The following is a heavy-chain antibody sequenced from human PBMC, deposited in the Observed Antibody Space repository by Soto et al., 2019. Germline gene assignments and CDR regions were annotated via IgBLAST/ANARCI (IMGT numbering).Heavy chain of an antibody. D-gene: IGHD3-10*01. CDR3: AKDNSWFGELAHFDY. V-gene: IGHV3-30*18. J-gene: IGHJ4*02. CDR1: GFTFSSYG. CDR2: ISYDGSNK. Sequence: GGSLRLSCAASGFTFSSYGMHWVRQAPGKGLEWVAVISYDGSNKYYADSVKGRFTISRDNSKNTLYLQMNSLRAEDTAVYYCAKDNSWFGELAHFDYWGQGTLVTVSS.